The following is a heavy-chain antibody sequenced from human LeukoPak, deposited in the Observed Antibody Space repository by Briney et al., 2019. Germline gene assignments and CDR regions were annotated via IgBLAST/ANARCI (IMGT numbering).Heavy chain of an antibody. CDR2: ISSSSSYI. Sequence: PGGSLRLSCTASGFTFSSYSINWVRQAPGKGLEWVSSISSSSSYIYYADSVKGRFTISRDNAKNSLYLQMNSLRAEDTAVYYCARDSEYGMDVWGQGTTVTVSS. J-gene: IGHJ6*02. CDR1: GFTFSSYS. V-gene: IGHV3-21*01. CDR3: ARDSEYGMDV.